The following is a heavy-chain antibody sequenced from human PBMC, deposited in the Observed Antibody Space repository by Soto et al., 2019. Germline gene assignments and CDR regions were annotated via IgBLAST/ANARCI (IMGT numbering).Heavy chain of an antibody. V-gene: IGHV3-30*18. CDR2: ISYDGSLK. J-gene: IGHJ6*02. CDR3: AKALTISGTTDFFYRMDV. D-gene: IGHD1-20*01. Sequence: PGGSLRLSCVASGFTFNKYAMDWVRQAPGKGLERVAVISYDGSLKKYADSVKGRFTISRDNSKNTLYLEMISLRGEDTALYYCAKALTISGTTDFFYRMDVWGQGTSVTVSS. CDR1: GFTFNKYA.